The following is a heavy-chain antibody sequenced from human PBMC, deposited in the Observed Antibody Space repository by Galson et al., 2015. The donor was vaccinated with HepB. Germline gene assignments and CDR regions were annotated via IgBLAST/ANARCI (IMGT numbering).Heavy chain of an antibody. D-gene: IGHD3-3*01. CDR2: ISWNSGSI. CDR1: GFTFDDYA. Sequence: SLRLSCAASGFTFDDYAMHWVRQAPGKGLEWVPGISWNSGSIGYADSVKGRFSISRDNAKNSLYLQMNSLRAEDTALYYCAKDKGGAVLRFLEWLSHRGYYMDVWGKGTTVTVSS. J-gene: IGHJ6*03. CDR3: AKDKGGAVLRFLEWLSHRGYYMDV. V-gene: IGHV3-9*01.